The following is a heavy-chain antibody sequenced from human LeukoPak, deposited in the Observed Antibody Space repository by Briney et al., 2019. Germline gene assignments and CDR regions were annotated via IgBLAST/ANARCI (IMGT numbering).Heavy chain of an antibody. Sequence: SETLSLTCTVSGGSISSSSYYWGWIRQPPGKGLEWIGSIYYSGSTYYNPSLKSRVTISVDTSKNQFSLKLSSVTAADTAVYYCARGHWGSGSPHFDYWGQGTLVTVSS. V-gene: IGHV4-39*01. CDR2: IYYSGST. D-gene: IGHD3-10*01. CDR1: GGSISSSSYY. J-gene: IGHJ4*02. CDR3: ARGHWGSGSPHFDY.